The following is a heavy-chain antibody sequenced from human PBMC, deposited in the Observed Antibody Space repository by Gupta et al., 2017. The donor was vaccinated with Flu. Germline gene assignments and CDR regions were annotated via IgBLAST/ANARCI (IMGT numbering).Heavy chain of an antibody. Sequence: AASGFTFSSYGMHWVRQAPGKGLEWVAVIWYDGSNKYYADSVKGRFTISRDNSKNTLYLQMNSLRAEDTAVYYCARDISPDSGGSYGSRLSYFDYWGQGTLVTVSS. J-gene: IGHJ4*02. CDR1: GFTFSSYG. V-gene: IGHV3-33*01. CDR2: IWYDGSNK. CDR3: ARDISPDSGGSYGSRLSYFDY. D-gene: IGHD2-15*01.